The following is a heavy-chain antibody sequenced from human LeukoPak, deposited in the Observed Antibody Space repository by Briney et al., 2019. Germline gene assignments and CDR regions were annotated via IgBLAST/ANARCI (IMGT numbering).Heavy chain of an antibody. CDR2: IYTSGST. Sequence: SETLSLTCTVSGGSISSGSYYWSWIRQPAGKGLEWIGRIYTSGSTNYNPSLKSRVTISVDTSKNQFSLKLSSVTAADTAVYYCARGPAPFCGGGPPLWGQGTLVTVSS. V-gene: IGHV4-61*02. D-gene: IGHD2-21*01. CDR1: GGSISSGSYY. CDR3: ARGPAPFCGGGPPL. J-gene: IGHJ1*01.